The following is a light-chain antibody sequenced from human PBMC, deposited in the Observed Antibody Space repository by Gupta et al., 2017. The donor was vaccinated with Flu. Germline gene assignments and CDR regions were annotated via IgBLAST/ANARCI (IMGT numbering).Light chain of an antibody. Sequence: VKTTSTQSSGDSSAANELHPQQPEKDPPYVMRLNSDGSHNTGDAIPVRFSGSGSGADLYLTIARGQAEDEDYYYCQTWGTGIQVFGGGTKLTVL. CDR3: QTWGTGIQV. V-gene: IGLV4-69*01. CDR2: LNSDGSH. CDR1: SGDSSAA. J-gene: IGLJ3*02.